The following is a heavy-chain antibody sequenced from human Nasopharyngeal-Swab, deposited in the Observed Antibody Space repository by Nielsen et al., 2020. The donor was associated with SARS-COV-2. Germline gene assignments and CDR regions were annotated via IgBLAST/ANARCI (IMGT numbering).Heavy chain of an antibody. CDR1: GFRLSDYW. V-gene: IGHV3-74*03. J-gene: IGHJ4*01. Sequence: GGSLRLSCGSSGFRLSDYWMHWVRQVPGKGLEWAARVNEDGTTITYADSVKGRFTISRDYAKNTLFLRMRSLRDDDTAVYYCTRDLSGPVDLWGLGILVTVSS. D-gene: IGHD1-26*01. CDR2: VNEDGTTI. CDR3: TRDLSGPVDL.